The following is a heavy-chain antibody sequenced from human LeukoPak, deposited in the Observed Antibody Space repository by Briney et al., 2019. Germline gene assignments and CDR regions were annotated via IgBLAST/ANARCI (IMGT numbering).Heavy chain of an antibody. CDR2: ISAYSGNT. Sequence: ASVKVSCKASGYTFTSYGISWVRQAPGQGLEWMGWISAYSGNTNYAQKLQGRVTMTTDTSTSTAYMELRSLRSEDTAVYYCARGRSGSSGWYLSRGFDYWGQGTLVTVSS. V-gene: IGHV1-18*01. CDR1: GYTFTSYG. J-gene: IGHJ4*02. D-gene: IGHD6-19*01. CDR3: ARGRSGSSGWYLSRGFDY.